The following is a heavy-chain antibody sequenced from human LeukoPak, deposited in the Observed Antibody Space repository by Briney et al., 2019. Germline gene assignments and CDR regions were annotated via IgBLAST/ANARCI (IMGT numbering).Heavy chain of an antibody. V-gene: IGHV1-8*01. CDR3: TTVGPMVRGIFDY. Sequence: ASVKVSCKTSGYTFTSYDINWVRQATGQGLEWMGWMNPNRGNTGYAQKFQGRVTMTRNTSTTTAYMELSSLRSEDTAVYYCTTVGPMVRGIFDYWGQGTLVTVSS. J-gene: IGHJ4*02. CDR1: GYTFTSYD. CDR2: MNPNRGNT. D-gene: IGHD3-10*01.